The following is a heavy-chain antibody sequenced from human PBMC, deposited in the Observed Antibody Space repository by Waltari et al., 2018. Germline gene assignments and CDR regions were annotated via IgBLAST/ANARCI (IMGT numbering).Heavy chain of an antibody. CDR1: GGSISSGDYY. D-gene: IGHD2-2*02. V-gene: IGHV4-30-4*08. Sequence: QVQLQESGPGLVKPSQTLSLTCTVSGGSISSGDYYWSWIRQPPGKGLEWMGDIDYSGSTYYNPSLKSRVTISVDTSKNQFSLKLSSVTAADTAVYYCARRYCSSTSCYTSWFDPWGQGTLVTVSS. CDR3: ARRYCSSTSCYTSWFDP. J-gene: IGHJ5*02. CDR2: IDYSGST.